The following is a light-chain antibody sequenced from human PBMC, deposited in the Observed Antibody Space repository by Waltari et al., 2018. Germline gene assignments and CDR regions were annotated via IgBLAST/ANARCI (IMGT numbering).Light chain of an antibody. CDR3: AAWDDSLSGQWV. CDR2: KNN. CDR1: SSNLGKPY. V-gene: IGLV1-47*01. J-gene: IGLJ2*01. Sequence: QSVLTQPPSASGTPGQRVAISCSGSSSNLGKPYVYWYQQLPGTAPKLLIYKNNLRPSGVPDRFSGSKSGTSASLAISGLRSEDEANYYCAAWDDSLSGQWVFGGGTKLTVL.